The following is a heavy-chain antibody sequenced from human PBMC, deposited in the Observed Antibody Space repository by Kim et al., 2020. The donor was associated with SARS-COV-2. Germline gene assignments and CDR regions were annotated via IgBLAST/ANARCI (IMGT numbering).Heavy chain of an antibody. J-gene: IGHJ6*02. CDR1: GGSISSSSYY. Sequence: SETLSLTCTVSGGSISSSSYYWGWIRQPPGKGLEWIGSIYYGGSTYYNPSLKSRVTISVDTSKNQFSLKLSSVTAADTAVYYCARHIVVVPAAHRRYYGMDVWGQGTTVTVSS. D-gene: IGHD2-2*01. V-gene: IGHV4-39*01. CDR2: IYYGGST. CDR3: ARHIVVVPAAHRRYYGMDV.